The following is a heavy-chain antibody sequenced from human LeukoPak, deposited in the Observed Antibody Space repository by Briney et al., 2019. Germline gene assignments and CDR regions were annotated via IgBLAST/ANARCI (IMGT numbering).Heavy chain of an antibody. CDR1: GGSINNYY. CDR3: ARDFRQSWTGKTYSLFDF. Sequence: PSETPSLTCSISGGSINNYYWTWIRQPPGKGLEWIGYVYYSGNTKYNPSLMSRVTISVDTSKNQFSLKLNSVTAADTAVYYCARDFRQSWTGKTYSLFDFWGQGTLVTVSS. CDR2: VYYSGNT. J-gene: IGHJ4*02. D-gene: IGHD1-1*01. V-gene: IGHV4-59*01.